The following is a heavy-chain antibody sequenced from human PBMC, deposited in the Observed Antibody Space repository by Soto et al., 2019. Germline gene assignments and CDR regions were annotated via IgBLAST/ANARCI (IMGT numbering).Heavy chain of an antibody. Sequence: VQLLESGGGLVQPGGSLRLSCAASGFTFSSYAMSWVRQAPGKGLEWVSAISGSGGSTYYADSVTGRFTISRDNSKNTLYLQMNSRRAEYTAVYSCAKANRVDTWSDQLTGGGMDVWGQGTTFTV. V-gene: IGHV3-23*01. CDR2: ISGSGGST. D-gene: IGHD3-3*01. CDR1: GFTFSSYA. J-gene: IGHJ6*02. CDR3: AKANRVDTWSDQLTGGGMDV.